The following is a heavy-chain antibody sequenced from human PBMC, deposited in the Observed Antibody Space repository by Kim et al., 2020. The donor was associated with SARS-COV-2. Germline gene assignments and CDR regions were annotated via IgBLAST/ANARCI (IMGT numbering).Heavy chain of an antibody. V-gene: IGHV1-69*13. Sequence: SVKVSCKASGGTFSSYAISWVRQAPGQGLEWMGGIIPIFGTANYAQKFQGRVTITADESTSTAYMELSSLRSEDTAVYYCARENRRHLIFGVVIKGNWFDPWGQGTLVTVSS. CDR2: IIPIFGTA. J-gene: IGHJ5*02. CDR1: GGTFSSYA. D-gene: IGHD3-3*01. CDR3: ARENRRHLIFGVVIKGNWFDP.